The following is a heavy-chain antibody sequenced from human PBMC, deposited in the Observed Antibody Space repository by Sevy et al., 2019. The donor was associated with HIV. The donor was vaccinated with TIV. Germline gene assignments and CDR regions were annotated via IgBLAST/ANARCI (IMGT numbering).Heavy chain of an antibody. Sequence: GGSLRLSCAASGFTFSTYWMSWVRQAPGKGLEWVATMKQDGSEKDYGDSVKGRFTISRDNTKNSLYLQMNSLRGEDTAVYYCVREGGGRYSYSLDSWGQGTLVTVSS. CDR3: VREGGGRYSYSLDS. CDR2: MKQDGSEK. D-gene: IGHD3-16*02. V-gene: IGHV3-7*01. J-gene: IGHJ4*02. CDR1: GFTFSTYW.